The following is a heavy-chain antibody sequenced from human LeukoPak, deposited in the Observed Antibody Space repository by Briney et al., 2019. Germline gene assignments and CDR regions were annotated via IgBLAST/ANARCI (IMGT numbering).Heavy chain of an antibody. CDR1: GFTFSSYA. J-gene: IGHJ4*02. Sequence: PGRSLRLSCAASGFTFSSYAMHWVRQAPGKGLEWVAVISYDGSNKYYADSVKGRFTISRDNSKSTLYLQMNSLRAEDTAVYYCAGRSYFDYWGQGTLVTVSS. CDR3: AGRSYFDY. V-gene: IGHV3-30-3*01. CDR2: ISYDGSNK.